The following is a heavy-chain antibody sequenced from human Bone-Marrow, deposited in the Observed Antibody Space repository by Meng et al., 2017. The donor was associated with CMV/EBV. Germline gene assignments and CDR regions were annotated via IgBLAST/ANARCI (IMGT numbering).Heavy chain of an antibody. Sequence: GSLRLSCSVSGGSIRGYQWAWVRQAPGKGLEWIGHSSGSATYNPSLRSRVTISVDESKKQFSLNLNFVTAADTALYFCARDNMGSLDYWGQGALVTVPS. CDR1: GGSIRGYQ. CDR3: ARDNMGSLDY. CDR2: HSSGSA. D-gene: IGHD1-26*01. V-gene: IGHV4-59*01. J-gene: IGHJ4*02.